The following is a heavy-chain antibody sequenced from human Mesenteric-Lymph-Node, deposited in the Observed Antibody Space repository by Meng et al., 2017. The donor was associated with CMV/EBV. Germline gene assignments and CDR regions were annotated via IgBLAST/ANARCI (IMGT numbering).Heavy chain of an antibody. Sequence: GESLKISCAASGFIFSSTWMSWVRQAPGKGLEWLGRIKSKPNGETTDYAAPVKGRFTISRDDSENTLYLQMNSLRTEDTALYYCTTDRPDYWGQGTPVTVSS. CDR3: TTDRPDY. CDR2: IKSKPNGETT. CDR1: GFIFSSTW. V-gene: IGHV3-15*01. J-gene: IGHJ4*02.